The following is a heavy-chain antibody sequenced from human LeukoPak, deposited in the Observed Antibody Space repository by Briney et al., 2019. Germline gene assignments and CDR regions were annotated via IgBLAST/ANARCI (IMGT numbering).Heavy chain of an antibody. D-gene: IGHD1-26*01. Sequence: PGGSLRLSCAASGFTFSGYYMSWIRQAPGKGLEWVSYISSSGSTIYYADSVKGRFTISRDNAKNSLYLQMTGVRAEDSAVYDCARYRDKHSGSWGQGTLVTVSS. CDR1: GFTFSGYY. CDR3: ARYRDKHSGS. CDR2: ISSSGSTI. J-gene: IGHJ4*02. V-gene: IGHV3-11*04.